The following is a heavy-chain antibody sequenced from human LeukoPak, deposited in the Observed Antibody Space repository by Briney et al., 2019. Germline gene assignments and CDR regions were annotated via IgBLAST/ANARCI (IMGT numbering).Heavy chain of an antibody. J-gene: IGHJ4*02. Sequence: SETLSLTCAVYGGSFSGYYWSWIRQPPGKGLEWIGEINHSGSTNYNPSLKSRVTISVDTSKNQFSLKLSSVTAADTAVYYCARDRGIAAAGPESIFDYWGQGTLVTVSS. CDR1: GGSFSGYY. CDR3: ARDRGIAAAGPESIFDY. D-gene: IGHD6-13*01. V-gene: IGHV4-34*01. CDR2: INHSGST.